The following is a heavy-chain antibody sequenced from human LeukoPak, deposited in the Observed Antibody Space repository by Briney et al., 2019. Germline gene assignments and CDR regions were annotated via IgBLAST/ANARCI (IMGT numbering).Heavy chain of an antibody. Sequence: PGGSLRLSCAASGFTFSSYAISWVRQAPGKGLEWVSTLSGSGGSTYYADSVKGRFTISRDYSKNTVYLQMNSLKTEDTAVYYCTPGPGGARPVDAFDIWGQGTMVTVSS. CDR1: GFTFSSYA. V-gene: IGHV3-23*01. CDR2: LSGSGGST. CDR3: TPGPGGARPVDAFDI. J-gene: IGHJ3*02. D-gene: IGHD1-26*01.